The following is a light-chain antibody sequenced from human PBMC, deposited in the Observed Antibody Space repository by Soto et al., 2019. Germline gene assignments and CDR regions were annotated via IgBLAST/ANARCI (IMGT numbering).Light chain of an antibody. CDR3: QQYGVSPPNT. CDR1: QIVSSTY. V-gene: IGKV3-20*01. J-gene: IGKJ4*01. Sequence: EIVLTQSPGPLSLSPGERATLSCRASQIVSSTYLAWFQQKPGQAPRLLIYGASTSATGIPDRFSGSGSGTDFTLTISGLEPEDFALYYCQQYGVSPPNTFGGGTKVDIK. CDR2: GAS.